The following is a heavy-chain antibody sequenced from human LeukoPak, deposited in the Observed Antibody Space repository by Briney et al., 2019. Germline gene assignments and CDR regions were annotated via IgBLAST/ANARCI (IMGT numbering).Heavy chain of an antibody. Sequence: GGSLRLSCATSGLTVSSYWMHWVRQAPGKGLVWLSSVNIDGSSVAYADSVKGRFTISRDNAKDSLYLQMNSLRAEDTAVYYCASGVQGTSWIVNWGRGTLVTVSS. CDR2: VNIDGSSV. V-gene: IGHV3-74*01. CDR1: GLTVSSYW. D-gene: IGHD2-15*01. CDR3: ASGVQGTSWIVN. J-gene: IGHJ4*01.